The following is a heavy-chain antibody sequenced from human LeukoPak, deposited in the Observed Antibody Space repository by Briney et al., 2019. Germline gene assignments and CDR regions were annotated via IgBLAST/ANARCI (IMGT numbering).Heavy chain of an antibody. CDR1: GGSISSYY. Sequence: SETLSLTCTVSGGSISSYYWSWIRQPPGKGLEWIGYIYYSGSTNYNPSLKSRVTISVDTSKNQFSLKLSSVTAADTAVYYCARHVASSGWYGFGVWGQGTLVTVSS. CDR3: ARHVASSGWYGFGV. CDR2: IYYSGST. D-gene: IGHD6-19*01. J-gene: IGHJ4*02. V-gene: IGHV4-59*08.